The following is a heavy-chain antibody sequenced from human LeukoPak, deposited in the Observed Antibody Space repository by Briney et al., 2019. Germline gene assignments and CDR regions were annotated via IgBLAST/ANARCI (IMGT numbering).Heavy chain of an antibody. V-gene: IGHV4-61*02. CDR1: GDSISSGNYY. CDR3: ARRFGL. D-gene: IGHD3-10*01. CDR2: IYSRGSA. Sequence: SETLSLTCTVSGDSISSGNYYWNWIRQSTGRGLEWIGLIYSRGSAHYNPSFKSRVTISLDTSKNHFSLKLNSMTAADTAVYYCARRFGLWGRGTLVTVSS. J-gene: IGHJ4*02.